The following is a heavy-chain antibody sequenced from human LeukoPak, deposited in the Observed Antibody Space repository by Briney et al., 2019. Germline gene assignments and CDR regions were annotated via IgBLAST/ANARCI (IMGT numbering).Heavy chain of an antibody. CDR1: GFTFSSSA. V-gene: IGHV3-23*01. Sequence: GGSLRLSCAASGFTFSSSAMSWVRQAPGRGLEWVSSITDSGDGTYYADSVKGRFTISRDDSKNTLYLQMNSLRAEDTAVYYCAKDIGVDIAMDIFDYWGQGTLVTVSS. J-gene: IGHJ4*02. CDR3: AKDIGVDIAMDIFDY. CDR2: ITDSGDGT. D-gene: IGHD5-18*01.